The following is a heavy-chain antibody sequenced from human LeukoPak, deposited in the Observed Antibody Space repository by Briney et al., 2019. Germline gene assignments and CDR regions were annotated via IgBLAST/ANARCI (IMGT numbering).Heavy chain of an antibody. Sequence: GGSLRLSCAASGFTFDDYGMGWVRQAPGKGLEWVSGINWNGGSTGYADSVKGRFTISRDNAKNSLYLQMNSLRAEDTALYYCARGKNYHYYYYYMDVWGKGTTVTVSS. CDR2: INWNGGST. V-gene: IGHV3-20*04. CDR1: GFTFDDYG. J-gene: IGHJ6*03. D-gene: IGHD1-7*01. CDR3: ARGKNYHYYYYYMDV.